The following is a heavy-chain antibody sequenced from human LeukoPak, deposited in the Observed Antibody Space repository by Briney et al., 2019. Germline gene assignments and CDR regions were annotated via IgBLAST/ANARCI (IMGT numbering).Heavy chain of an antibody. V-gene: IGHV3-7*01. Sequence: GGSLRLSCAASGFTFSTYWMTWVRQAPGKGLQWLANIKPDGSEKYYADSVKGRFTISRDNAKNSLFLQMSSLRAEDTALYYCVRDVGRGGDFDYWGQGTLVTVSS. J-gene: IGHJ4*02. D-gene: IGHD3-10*01. CDR1: GFTFSTYW. CDR3: VRDVGRGGDFDY. CDR2: IKPDGSEK.